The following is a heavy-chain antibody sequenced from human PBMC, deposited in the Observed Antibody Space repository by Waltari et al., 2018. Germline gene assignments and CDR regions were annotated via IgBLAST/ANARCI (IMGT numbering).Heavy chain of an antibody. V-gene: IGHV3-74*01. Sequence: EEQLVESGGGLVQPGESLRLSCAASGFTFSRYWMDWGRQAPGRGLVWVSRINSDGSSTIYAESVKGRFTISRDNAKNTLYVQMNRLRAEDTAVYYCARVATKTYSSPVPGRPYYYGMDVWGQGTTVTVSS. CDR2: INSDGSST. CDR1: GFTFSRYW. CDR3: ARVATKTYSSPVPGRPYYYGMDV. J-gene: IGHJ6*02. D-gene: IGHD6-13*01.